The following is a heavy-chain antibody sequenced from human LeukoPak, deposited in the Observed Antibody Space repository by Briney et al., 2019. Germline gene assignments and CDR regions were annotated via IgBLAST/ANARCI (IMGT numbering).Heavy chain of an antibody. CDR2: ISHTGSTV. J-gene: IGHJ4*02. CDR3: ARGPRFGVVLFDY. D-gene: IGHD3-3*01. V-gene: IGHV3-48*04. CDR1: GFSFSIYS. Sequence: PGGSLRLSCAASGFSFSIYSLNWVRQAPGKGLEWVSYISHTGSTVSYADSVKGRFTISRDNAKNSLYLQMNSLRAEDTAVYYCARGPRFGVVLFDYWGQGTLVTVSS.